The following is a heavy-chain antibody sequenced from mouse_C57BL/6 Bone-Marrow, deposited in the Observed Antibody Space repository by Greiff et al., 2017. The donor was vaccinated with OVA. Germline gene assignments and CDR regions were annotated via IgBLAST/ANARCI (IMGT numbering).Heavy chain of an antibody. Sequence: VQLQQSVAELVRPGASVKLSCTASGFNIKNTYMHWVKQRPEQGLEWIGRIDPANGNTKYATKFQGKATITADTSSNTAYLQLSSLTSEDTAIYYCALIYDGYYAEYYAMDYWGQGTSVTVSS. V-gene: IGHV14-3*01. D-gene: IGHD2-3*01. CDR2: IDPANGNT. CDR3: ALIYDGYYAEYYAMDY. CDR1: GFNIKNTY. J-gene: IGHJ4*01.